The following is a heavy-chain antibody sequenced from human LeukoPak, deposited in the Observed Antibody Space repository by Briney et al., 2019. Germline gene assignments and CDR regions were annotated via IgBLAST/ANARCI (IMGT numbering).Heavy chain of an antibody. CDR1: GLTVSSNY. Sequence: GGSLRLSCAASGLTVSSNYMSWVRQAPGKGLEWVSYISSSSTTVYYADSVKGRFTISRDNAKNSLYLQMNSLRAEDTAVYYCARDEPYAFDVWGQGTMVTVSS. CDR2: ISSSSTTV. CDR3: ARDEPYAFDV. J-gene: IGHJ3*01. V-gene: IGHV3-48*04.